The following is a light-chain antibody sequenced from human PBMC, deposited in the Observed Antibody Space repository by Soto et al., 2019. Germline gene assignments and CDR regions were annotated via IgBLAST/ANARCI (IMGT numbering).Light chain of an antibody. J-gene: IGLJ3*02. Sequence: QFVLTQPPSVSGAPGPRVTISCTGSSSNIGAAYDVHWHQQLPGTAPKLLIYGHSNRPSGVPDRFSGSKSGTSASLAITGRRAEDEADYYCQSYGSSLGGWVFGGGTKLTVL. V-gene: IGLV1-40*01. CDR3: QSYGSSLGGWV. CDR2: GHS. CDR1: SSNIGAAYD.